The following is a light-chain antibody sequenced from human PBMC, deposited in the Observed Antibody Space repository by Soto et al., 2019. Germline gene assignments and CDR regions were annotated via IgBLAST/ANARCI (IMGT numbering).Light chain of an antibody. J-gene: IGLJ1*01. CDR3: CSYAGSSTLYV. Sequence: ALTQPASVSGSPGQSITISCTGTSSDVGSYNLVSWYQQHPGKAPKLMIYEGSKRPSGVSNRFSGSKSGNTASLTISGLQAEDEADYYCCSYAGSSTLYVFGTGTKVTV. CDR2: EGS. CDR1: SSDVGSYNL. V-gene: IGLV2-23*01.